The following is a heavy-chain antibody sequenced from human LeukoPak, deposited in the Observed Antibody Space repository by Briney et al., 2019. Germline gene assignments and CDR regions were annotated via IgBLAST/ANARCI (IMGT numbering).Heavy chain of an antibody. CDR1: GFTFSSYG. J-gene: IGHJ4*02. Sequence: GGSLRLSCAASGFTFSSYGMHWVRQAPGKGPEWVAFIRYDGSNKYYADSVKGRFTISRDNSKNTLYLQMNSLRAEDTAVYYCAKDLQMATITPFDYWGQGTLVTVSS. V-gene: IGHV3-30*02. CDR3: AKDLQMATITPFDY. CDR2: IRYDGSNK. D-gene: IGHD5-24*01.